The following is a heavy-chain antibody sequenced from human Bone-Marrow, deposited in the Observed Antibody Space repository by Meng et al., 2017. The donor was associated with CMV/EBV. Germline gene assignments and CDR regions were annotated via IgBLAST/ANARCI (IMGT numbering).Heavy chain of an antibody. D-gene: IGHD5-24*01. CDR2: ISYDGSNE. CDR3: ARDLGYREAFYYYGMDV. CDR1: EVTLSSYS. J-gene: IGHJ6*02. Sequence: GESLKISCVVSEVTLSSYSTHWVRQAPGKGLEWMALISYDGSNEYYADSVKGRFTISRDNSKNTLYLQMNSLRVEDAGVYYCARDLGYREAFYYYGMDVWGQGTTVTVSS. V-gene: IGHV3-30*04.